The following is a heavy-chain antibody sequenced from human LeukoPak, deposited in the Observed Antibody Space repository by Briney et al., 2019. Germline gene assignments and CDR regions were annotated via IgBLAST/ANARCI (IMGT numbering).Heavy chain of an antibody. D-gene: IGHD1-14*01. CDR3: AKISSSSEPDFDY. J-gene: IGHJ4*02. CDR1: GFTFSRYA. Sequence: GGSLRLSCAAAGFTFSRYAMHWVRQAPGKGLEWVAFIWPDGSKTYYADSVRGRFTISRDNSKNTLHLEMNTVRAEDTALYYCAKISSSSEPDFDYWGQGTLVTVS. CDR2: IWPDGSKT. V-gene: IGHV3-30*02.